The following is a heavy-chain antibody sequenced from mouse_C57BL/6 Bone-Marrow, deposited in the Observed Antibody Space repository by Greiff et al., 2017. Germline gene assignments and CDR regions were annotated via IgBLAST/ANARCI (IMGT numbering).Heavy chain of an antibody. CDR2: IDPENGDT. CDR3: TTFPLISTVVAADYFDY. CDR1: GFNIKDDY. D-gene: IGHD1-1*01. V-gene: IGHV14-4*01. J-gene: IGHJ2*01. Sequence: VQLKESGAELVRPGASVKLSCTASGFNIKDDYMHWVKQRPEQGLEWIGRIDPENGDTEYASKFQGKATITADTSSNTAYLQLSSLTSEDTAVYYCTTFPLISTVVAADYFDYWGQGTTLTVSS.